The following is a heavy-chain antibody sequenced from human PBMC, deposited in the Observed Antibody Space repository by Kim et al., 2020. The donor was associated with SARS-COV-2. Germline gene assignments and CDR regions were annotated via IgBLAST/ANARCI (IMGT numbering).Heavy chain of an antibody. Sequence: GGSLRLSCAASGFTFSSSAMHWVRQAPGKGLEWGAFISNDGSTKYYADSVKGRFTISRDNSKNTLYLQMNSLRVEDTALYYCANPNGDFPFDHWGQGTLV. D-gene: IGHD4-17*01. CDR1: GFTFSSSA. CDR2: ISNDGSTK. V-gene: IGHV3-30*04. J-gene: IGHJ4*02. CDR3: ANPNGDFPFDH.